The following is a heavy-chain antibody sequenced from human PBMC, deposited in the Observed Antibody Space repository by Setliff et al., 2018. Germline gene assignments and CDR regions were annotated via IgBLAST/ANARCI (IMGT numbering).Heavy chain of an antibody. CDR3: AREQWLDPPGYYYMDV. J-gene: IGHJ6*03. D-gene: IGHD6-19*01. V-gene: IGHV4-4*07. CDR1: GGSISSYY. CDR2: IYIGGSA. Sequence: SETLSLTCTVSGGSISSYYWSWIRQPAGKGLEWIGHIYIGGSANYNPSLKSRVTMSIDTSKNQFSLKLNSVTAADMAVYYCAREQWLDPPGYYYMDVWGKGTTVIVSS.